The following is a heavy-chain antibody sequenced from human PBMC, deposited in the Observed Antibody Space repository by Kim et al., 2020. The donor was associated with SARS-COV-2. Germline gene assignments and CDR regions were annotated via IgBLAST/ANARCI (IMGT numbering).Heavy chain of an antibody. CDR3: AGGENVAYDFWSGYYYGMDV. V-gene: IGHV4-31*03. Sequence: SETLSLTRTVSGGSISSGGYYWSWIRQHPGKGLEWIGYIYYSGSTYYNPSLKSRVTISVDTSKNQFSLKLSSVTAADTAVYYCAGGENVAYDFWSGYYYGMDVWGQGTTVTVSS. J-gene: IGHJ6*02. D-gene: IGHD3-3*01. CDR1: GGSISSGGYY. CDR2: IYYSGST.